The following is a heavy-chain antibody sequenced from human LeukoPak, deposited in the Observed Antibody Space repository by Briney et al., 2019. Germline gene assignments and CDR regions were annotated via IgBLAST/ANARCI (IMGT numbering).Heavy chain of an antibody. V-gene: IGHV4-34*01. CDR1: GGSFSGYY. CDR3: ARGPWSGPVDY. J-gene: IGHJ4*02. D-gene: IGHD3-3*01. CDR2: INHSGST. Sequence: SETLSLTCAVYGGSFSGYYWSWIRQPPGKGLEWIGEINHSGSTNYNPSLKSRVTISVDTSKNQFSLKLSSVTAADTAVYYCARGPWSGPVDYWGQGTLLTVSS.